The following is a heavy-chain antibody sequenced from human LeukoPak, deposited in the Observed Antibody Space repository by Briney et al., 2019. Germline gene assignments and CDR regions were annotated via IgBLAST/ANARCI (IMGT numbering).Heavy chain of an antibody. CDR3: ASGSYGSGSYDY. V-gene: IGHV3-7*03. D-gene: IGHD3-10*01. CDR2: IKQDGSEK. Sequence: SGGSLRLSCAASGFTFSSYWMSWVRQAPGKGLEWVANIKQDGSEKYYVVSVKGRFTISRDNAKNSLYLQMNSPSAEDTAVYYCASGSYGSGSYDYWGQGTLVTVSS. J-gene: IGHJ4*02. CDR1: GFTFSSYW.